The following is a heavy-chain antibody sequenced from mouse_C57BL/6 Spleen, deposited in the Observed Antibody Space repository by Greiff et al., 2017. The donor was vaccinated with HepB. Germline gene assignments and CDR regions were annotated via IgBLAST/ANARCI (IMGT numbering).Heavy chain of an antibody. CDR3: ATPYDYDETFDY. J-gene: IGHJ2*01. V-gene: IGHV1-55*01. CDR2: IYPGSGST. Sequence: QVQLQQPGAELVKPGASVKMSCKASGYTFTSYWITWVKQRPGQGLEWIGDIYPGSGSTNYNEKFKSKATLTVDTSSSTAYMQLSSLTSEDSAVYYCATPYDYDETFDYWGQGTTRTVSS. D-gene: IGHD2-4*01. CDR1: GYTFTSYW.